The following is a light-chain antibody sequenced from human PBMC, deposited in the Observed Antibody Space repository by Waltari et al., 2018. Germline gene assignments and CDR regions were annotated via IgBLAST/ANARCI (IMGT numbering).Light chain of an antibody. CDR3: SSFTSDITRI. J-gene: IGLJ2*01. Sequence: QSALTQPASVSGSPGQSITISCTGTSSDVGGYNYVPWYQHHPGKAPKLMIYKVTNRPSGVSNRFSGSKSGNTASLTISGLQGEDEADYYCSSFTSDITRIFGGGTKLTVL. CDR1: SSDVGGYNY. V-gene: IGLV2-14*01. CDR2: KVT.